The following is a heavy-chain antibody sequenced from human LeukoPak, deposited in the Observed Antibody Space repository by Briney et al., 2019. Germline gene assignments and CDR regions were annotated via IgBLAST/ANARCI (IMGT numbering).Heavy chain of an antibody. V-gene: IGHV1-46*01. D-gene: IGHD6-19*01. CDR3: ARDLKMGYSSGRYSWGTGSSNDY. CDR2: IKPSGGYT. Sequence: ASVKVSCKTSGYSFTNYNLHWVRQAPGQRLEWMGIIKPSGGYTNYAQKFQGRVIMTRDTSTSTVYMELSSLRSDDTAVYYCARDLKMGYSSGRYSWGTGSSNDYWGQGTLVTVSS. CDR1: GYSFTNYN. J-gene: IGHJ4*02.